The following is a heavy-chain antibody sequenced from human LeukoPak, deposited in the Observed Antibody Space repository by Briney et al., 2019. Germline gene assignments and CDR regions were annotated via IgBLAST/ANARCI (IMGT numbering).Heavy chain of an antibody. CDR3: ARRRLGYCSGGSRPMGAFDI. CDR2: INTNTGNP. D-gene: IGHD2-15*01. CDR1: GYTFTSYA. V-gene: IGHV7-4-1*02. Sequence: ALVKVSCKASGYTFTSYAMNWVRQAPGQGLEWMGWINTNTGNPTYAQGFTGRFVFSLDTSVSTAYLQISSLKAEDTAVYYCARRRLGYCSGGSRPMGAFDIWGQGTMVTVSS. J-gene: IGHJ3*02.